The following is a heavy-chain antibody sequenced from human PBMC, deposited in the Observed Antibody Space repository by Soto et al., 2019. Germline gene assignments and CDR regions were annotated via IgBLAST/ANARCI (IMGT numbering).Heavy chain of an antibody. CDR1: GASIRSYY. Sequence: PXATLSLTCAVSGASIRSYYWTWVRQPPGKGLEWIGYIYPNGNTKYNPSLKSRVTISVDTPKNQFSLKVGSVNAADTAVYYCARIYYVSGRPLMDVWGQGTTVTVSS. V-gene: IGHV4-59*01. J-gene: IGHJ6*02. CDR3: ARIYYVSGRPLMDV. CDR2: IYPNGNT. D-gene: IGHD3-10*01.